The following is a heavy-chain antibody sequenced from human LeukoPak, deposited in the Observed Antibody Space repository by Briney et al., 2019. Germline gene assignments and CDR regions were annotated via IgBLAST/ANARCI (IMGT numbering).Heavy chain of an antibody. J-gene: IGHJ6*03. Sequence: SETLSLTCTVSGGSISSYYWSWIRQPAGKGLEWIGRIYTSGSTNYNPSLKSRVTMSVDTSKNQFSLKLNSVTAADTAVYYCAGAGDSYAYGYYYYYMDVWGKGTTVTISS. D-gene: IGHD3-16*01. CDR2: IYTSGST. CDR3: AGAGDSYAYGYYYYYMDV. V-gene: IGHV4-4*07. CDR1: GGSISSYY.